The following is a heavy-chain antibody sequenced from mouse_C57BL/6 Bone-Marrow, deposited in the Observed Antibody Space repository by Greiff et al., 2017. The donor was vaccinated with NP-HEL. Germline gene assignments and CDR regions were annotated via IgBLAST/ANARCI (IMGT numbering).Heavy chain of an antibody. CDR2: ILPGSGST. J-gene: IGHJ3*01. Sequence: QVQLQQPGAELVKPGASVKLSCKASGYTFTSYWMQWVKQRPGHGLEWIGEILPGSGSTNYNEKFKGKATFTADTSSNTAYMQLSSLTTEDSAIYYCARHGSSYGFAYWGQGTLVTVSA. CDR1: GYTFTSYW. V-gene: IGHV1-9*01. CDR3: ARHGSSYGFAY. D-gene: IGHD1-1*01.